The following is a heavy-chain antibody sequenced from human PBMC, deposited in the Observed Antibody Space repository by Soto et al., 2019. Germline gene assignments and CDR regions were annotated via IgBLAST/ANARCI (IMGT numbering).Heavy chain of an antibody. V-gene: IGHV4-30-4*01. CDR1: GGSISSADYY. J-gene: IGHJ6*02. D-gene: IGHD5-12*01. Sequence: PSLTCTVSGGSISSADYYWSWVRQPPGKGLEWIGYIYYSGSTFFNPSLKSRVTISKDTSRNQFSLRLNSVTAADTAVYYCARAIVVTIGGMDVWGQGTTVTVSS. CDR2: IYYSGST. CDR3: ARAIVVTIGGMDV.